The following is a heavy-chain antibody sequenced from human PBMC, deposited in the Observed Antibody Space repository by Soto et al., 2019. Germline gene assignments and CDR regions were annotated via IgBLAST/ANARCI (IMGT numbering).Heavy chain of an antibody. V-gene: IGHV3-21*01. D-gene: IGHD3-10*01. CDR2: ISSGSSYI. CDR1: GFTFSDYT. Sequence: GVSLRLSCTASGFTFSDYTMNWVRQAPGKWLEWVSSISSGSSYINYSDSVKGRFTVSRHNAEKSLYLQMNSLSPEDTAFYYWARAGDTSIDALNFFDPWGRGXLVTVYS. J-gene: IGHJ5*02. CDR3: ARAGDTSIDALNFFDP.